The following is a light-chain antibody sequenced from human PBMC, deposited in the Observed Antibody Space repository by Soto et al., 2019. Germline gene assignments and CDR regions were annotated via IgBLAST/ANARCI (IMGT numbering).Light chain of an antibody. CDR2: AAS. V-gene: IGKV1-39*01. J-gene: IGKJ1*01. CDR3: QHYNTYPWT. Sequence: DIQMTQSPSSVSASVGDRVTITCRASQSISSYLNWYQQKPGKAPKLLIYAASSLQSGVPSRFSGSGSGTEFTLTISSLQPGDFATYYCQHYNTYPWTFGQGTKVDIK. CDR1: QSISSY.